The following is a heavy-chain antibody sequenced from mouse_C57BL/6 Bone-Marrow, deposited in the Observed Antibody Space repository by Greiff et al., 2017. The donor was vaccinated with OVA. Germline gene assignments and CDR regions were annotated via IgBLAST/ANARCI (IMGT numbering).Heavy chain of an antibody. D-gene: IGHD2-2*01. Sequence: DVKLQESGPGMVKPSQSLSLTCTVTGYSITSGYDWHWIRHFPGNKLEWMGYISYSGSTNYNPSLKSRISITHDTSKNHFFLKLNSVTTEDTATYYCAREDGYGFDYWGQGTTLTVSS. CDR2: ISYSGST. J-gene: IGHJ2*01. CDR3: AREDGYGFDY. CDR1: GYSITSGYD. V-gene: IGHV3-1*01.